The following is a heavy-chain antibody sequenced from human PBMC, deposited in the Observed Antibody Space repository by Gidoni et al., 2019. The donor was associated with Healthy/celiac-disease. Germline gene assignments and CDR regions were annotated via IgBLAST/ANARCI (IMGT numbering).Heavy chain of an antibody. J-gene: IGHJ4*02. CDR2: IKSKTDGGTT. D-gene: IGHD2-8*01. CDR3: TTDPDIVLMVYAHNHIPNDY. V-gene: IGHV3-15*01. Sequence: EVQLVESGGGLVKPGGSLRLSCSASGFTFSNAWMSQVRQAPGKGLEGVGRIKSKTDGGTTDYAAPVKGRFTISRDDSKNTLYLQMNSLKTEDTAVYYCTTDPDIVLMVYAHNHIPNDYWGQGTLVTVSS. CDR1: GFTFSNAW.